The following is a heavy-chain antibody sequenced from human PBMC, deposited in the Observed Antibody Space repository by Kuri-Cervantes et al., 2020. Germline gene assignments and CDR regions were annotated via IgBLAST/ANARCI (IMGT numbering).Heavy chain of an antibody. V-gene: IGHV3-21*01. D-gene: IGHD6-19*01. Sequence: GESLKISCAASGFTFSNYWMTWVRQAPGKGLEWVSSISSSSSYIYYADSVKGRFTISRDNAKNSLYLQMNSLRAEDTAVYYCARDLRGYSSDLDYWGQGTLVTVSS. CDR2: ISSSSSYI. J-gene: IGHJ4*02. CDR3: ARDLRGYSSDLDY. CDR1: GFTFSNYW.